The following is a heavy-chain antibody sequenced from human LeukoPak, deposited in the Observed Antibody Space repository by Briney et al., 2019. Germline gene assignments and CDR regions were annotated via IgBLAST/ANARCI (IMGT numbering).Heavy chain of an antibody. J-gene: IGHJ6*03. V-gene: IGHV3-30*05. CDR2: ISYDGSNK. Sequence: GGSLRLSCAVSGITLSNYGMSWVRQAPGKGLEWVAVISYDGSNKYYADSVKGRFTISRDNSKNTLYLQMNSLRAEDTAVYYCARDGGIVGATGYYYYMDVWGKGTTVTVSS. CDR1: GITLSNYG. D-gene: IGHD1-26*01. CDR3: ARDGGIVGATGYYYYMDV.